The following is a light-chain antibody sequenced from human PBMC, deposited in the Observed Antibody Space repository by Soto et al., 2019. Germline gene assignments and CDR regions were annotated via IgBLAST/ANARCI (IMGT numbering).Light chain of an antibody. CDR1: QSVSTS. CDR2: AAS. V-gene: IGKV1-39*01. J-gene: IGKJ2*01. CDR3: QQSFNTPRT. Sequence: DLQMTQSPSSLSASVGDRVTIACRASQSVSTSLNWYQQKPGRAPKLLIYAASSLQSGVPSRFSGSGSGTDFTLTISSLQPEDFATYYCQQSFNTPRTFGQGTKLDI.